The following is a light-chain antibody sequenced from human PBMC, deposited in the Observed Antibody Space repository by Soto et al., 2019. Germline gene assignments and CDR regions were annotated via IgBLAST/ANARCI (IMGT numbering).Light chain of an antibody. Sequence: EIVLTQSPATLSLSPGDRATLSCRTSQSVSTSLAWYQQKPGQAPRLLIYDASNRATGIPARFSGSGSGTDFTLTFSSLEPEDFAVYYCQHRYNWPFTFGPGTKVDIK. J-gene: IGKJ3*01. V-gene: IGKV3-11*01. CDR2: DAS. CDR1: QSVSTS. CDR3: QHRYNWPFT.